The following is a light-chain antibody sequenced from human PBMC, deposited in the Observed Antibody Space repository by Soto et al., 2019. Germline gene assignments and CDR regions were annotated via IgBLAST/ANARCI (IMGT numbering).Light chain of an antibody. J-gene: IGLJ3*02. Sequence: QSALTQPASVSGSPGQSITISCTGTSSDVGSYNLVSWYQQHPGKAPKLMIYEGSKRPLGVSNRISGSKSGNTASLTISRLQAEDETDYHCCSYAGSSRVCCGGT. CDR1: SSDVGSYNL. CDR3: CSYAGSSRV. CDR2: EGS. V-gene: IGLV2-23*01.